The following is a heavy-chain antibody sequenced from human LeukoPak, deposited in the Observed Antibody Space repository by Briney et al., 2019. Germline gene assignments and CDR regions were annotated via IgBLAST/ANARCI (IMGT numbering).Heavy chain of an antibody. Sequence: LGAFLQISCKSSGSIFTSNWNGCLRQLPAKDLQWMGSIYPGDSDTRYSPSFQGQVTISADKSISTAYLQWSSLKASDTAMYYCARIFCSGGSCPSDYWGQGTLVTVSS. D-gene: IGHD2-15*01. CDR1: GSIFTSNW. CDR2: IYPGDSDT. CDR3: ARIFCSGGSCPSDY. J-gene: IGHJ4*02. V-gene: IGHV5-51*01.